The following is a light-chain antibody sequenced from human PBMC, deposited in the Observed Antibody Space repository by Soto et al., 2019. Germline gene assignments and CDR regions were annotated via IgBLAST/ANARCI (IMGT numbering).Light chain of an antibody. V-gene: IGKV3-15*01. CDR3: QQYNNWPPYT. Sequence: EIVMTQSPATLSVSPGERATLSCRASQSVSSSLAWYQQKPGQAPRLLIYGASTRATGIPARFSGSGSGTEFTLNISSLQSEDFAVYYCQQYNNWPPYTFGQGTKLEIK. CDR1: QSVSSS. J-gene: IGKJ2*01. CDR2: GAS.